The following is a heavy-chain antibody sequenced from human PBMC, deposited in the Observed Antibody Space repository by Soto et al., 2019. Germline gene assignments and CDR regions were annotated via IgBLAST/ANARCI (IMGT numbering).Heavy chain of an antibody. D-gene: IGHD3-16*01. V-gene: IGHV1-69*13. CDR3: AREVGRGSGSYYLDY. Sequence: GASVKVSCKASGGTFSRYALSWVRQAPGQGPEWMGGIVPMFGTANYAQKFQGRVTITADESTSTAYMQLSSLRSEDTAVYYCAREVGRGSGSYYLDYWGQETLVTVSS. CDR2: IVPMFGTA. CDR1: GGTFSRYA. J-gene: IGHJ4*02.